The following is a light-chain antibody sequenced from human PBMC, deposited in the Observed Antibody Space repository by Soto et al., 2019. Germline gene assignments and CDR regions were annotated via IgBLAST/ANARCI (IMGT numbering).Light chain of an antibody. J-gene: IGLJ1*01. V-gene: IGLV2-11*01. CDR1: SSDVGGYDY. Sequence: QSALTQPRSVSGSPGQSVTISCTGTSSDVGGYDYVSWHQQHPVKAPKLMVYDVSARPSGVPYRFSGSKSGNTASLTISWLQVEDEADYYCSSYAGSYTSVFGTGTKVTVL. CDR2: DVS. CDR3: SSYAGSYTSV.